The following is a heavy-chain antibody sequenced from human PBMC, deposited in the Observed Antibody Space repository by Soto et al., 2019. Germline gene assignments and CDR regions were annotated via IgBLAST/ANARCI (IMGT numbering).Heavy chain of an antibody. J-gene: IGHJ6*02. Sequence: GFLRLSCAAAGFTFSSYAMSWVRQAPGKGLEWVSAISGSGGSTYYADSVKGRFTISRDNSKNTLYLQMNSLRAEDTAVYYCAKDRDYSSDRDYYYYYGMDVWGQGTTVTVSS. CDR3: AKDRDYSSDRDYYYYYGMDV. CDR2: ISGSGGST. CDR1: GFTFSSYA. V-gene: IGHV3-23*01. D-gene: IGHD4-4*01.